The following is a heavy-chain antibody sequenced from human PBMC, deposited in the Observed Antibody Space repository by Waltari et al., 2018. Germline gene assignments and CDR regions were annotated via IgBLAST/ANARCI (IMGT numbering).Heavy chain of an antibody. V-gene: IGHV3-21*02. D-gene: IGHD6-19*01. Sequence: EVQLVESGGGLVKPGGSQGLPSVAAGFRLSAYARNWVRQAPGKGLELVSSIGSSSSFMDYADSVRGRFTVSRDNAKNTLYLQMDTLRAEDTAVYYCAREGAEQWVVEDYGMDVWGQGTTVTVSS. CDR3: AREGAEQWVVEDYGMDV. CDR2: IGSSSSFM. CDR1: GFRLSAYA. J-gene: IGHJ6*02.